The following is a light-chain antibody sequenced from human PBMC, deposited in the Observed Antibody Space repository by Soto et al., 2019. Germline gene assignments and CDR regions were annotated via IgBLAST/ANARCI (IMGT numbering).Light chain of an antibody. CDR3: QQRSDWPIT. CDR2: DAS. CDR1: QSVSRY. Sequence: EIVLTQSPATLSLSPGAGVTLSCRASQSVSRYLAWYQQKPGQAPRLLIYDASNRATGFPARFSGSGSGTDFTLTISSLEPEDFAVYYCQQRSDWPITFGQGIRLEIK. J-gene: IGKJ5*01. V-gene: IGKV3-11*01.